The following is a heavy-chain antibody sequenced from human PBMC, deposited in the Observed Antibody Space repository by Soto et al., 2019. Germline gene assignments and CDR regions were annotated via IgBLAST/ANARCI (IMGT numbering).Heavy chain of an antibody. Sequence: ASVKVSCKAPRDTFTSYYINWVRQAAGQGLEWLGRMNPNNGKTDYAQKFQGRLTMTRDTSISTVYMELSSLTSEDTAVYYCAKDFGGLYNWFDPWGQGTLVTVSS. D-gene: IGHD3-16*01. CDR1: RDTFTSYY. V-gene: IGHV1-8*01. CDR2: MNPNNGKT. CDR3: AKDFGGLYNWFDP. J-gene: IGHJ5*02.